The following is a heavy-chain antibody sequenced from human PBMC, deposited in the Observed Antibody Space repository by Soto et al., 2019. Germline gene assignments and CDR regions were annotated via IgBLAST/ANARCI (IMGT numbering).Heavy chain of an antibody. J-gene: IGHJ6*02. CDR3: AKDYVINGDYENYYYYYGMDV. Sequence: SMRLSCAASGFTFSSYGMHWVRQAPGKGLEWVAVISYDGSNKYYADSVKGRFTISRDNSKNTLYLQMNSLRAEDTAVYYCAKDYVINGDYENYYYYYGMDVWGQGTTVTVSS. CDR1: GFTFSSYG. V-gene: IGHV3-30*18. CDR2: ISYDGSNK. D-gene: IGHD4-17*01.